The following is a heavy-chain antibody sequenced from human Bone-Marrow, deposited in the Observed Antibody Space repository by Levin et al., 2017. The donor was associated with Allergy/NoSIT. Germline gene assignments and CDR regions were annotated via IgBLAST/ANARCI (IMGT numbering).Heavy chain of an antibody. CDR3: ARLPTNYDPTPMDV. Sequence: ASVKVSCKASGYTFTSYDINWVRQATGQGLEWMGWMNPNSGNTGYAQKFQGRVTMTRNTSISTAYMELSSLRSEDTAVYYCARLPTNYDPTPMDVWGQGTTVTVSS. J-gene: IGHJ6*02. CDR2: MNPNSGNT. V-gene: IGHV1-8*01. D-gene: IGHD3-3*01. CDR1: GYTFTSYD.